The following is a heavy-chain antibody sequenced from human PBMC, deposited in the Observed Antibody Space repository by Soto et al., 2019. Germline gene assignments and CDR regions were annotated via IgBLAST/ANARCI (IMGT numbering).Heavy chain of an antibody. D-gene: IGHD1-20*01. J-gene: IGHJ3*02. CDR1: GGSISSGDYY. Sequence: PSETLSLTCTVSGGSISSGDYYWSWIRQPPGKGLEWIGYIYYSGNTYYNPSLKSRVTISVDTSKNQFSLKLSSVTAADTAVYYCARGDNWNLDAFDIWGRGTMVTVSS. V-gene: IGHV4-30-4*01. CDR3: ARGDNWNLDAFDI. CDR2: IYYSGNT.